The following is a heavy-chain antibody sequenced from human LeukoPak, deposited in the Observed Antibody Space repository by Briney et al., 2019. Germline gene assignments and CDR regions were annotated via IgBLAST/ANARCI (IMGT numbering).Heavy chain of an antibody. CDR2: IYYSGST. Sequence: SETLSLTCTVSGGSISSSSYYWGWIRQPPGKGLEWIGSIYYSGSTYYNPSLKSRVTVSVDTSKNQFSLKLSSVTAADTAVYYCARGGYSYGLVGAFDIWGQGTMVTVSS. CDR1: GGSISSSSYY. V-gene: IGHV4-39*07. D-gene: IGHD5-18*01. CDR3: ARGGYSYGLVGAFDI. J-gene: IGHJ3*02.